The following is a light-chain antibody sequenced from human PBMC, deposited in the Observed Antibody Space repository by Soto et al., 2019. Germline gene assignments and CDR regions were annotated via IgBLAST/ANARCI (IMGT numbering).Light chain of an antibody. V-gene: IGKV3-20*01. CDR2: SAS. CDR1: QSVSSTY. CDR3: QNYSSSRVN. J-gene: IGKJ4*01. Sequence: VVTLSPGTLSLSPRERATLSFRASQSVSSTYLAWHQQKPGQAPRPLIHSASSRATGIPDRLSGRGAGTGFALTAGRPEHDDSTAYYCQNYSSSRVNVGVGTNVDIK.